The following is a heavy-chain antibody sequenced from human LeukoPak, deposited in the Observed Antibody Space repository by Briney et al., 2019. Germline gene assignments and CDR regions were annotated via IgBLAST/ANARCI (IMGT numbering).Heavy chain of an antibody. V-gene: IGHV3-23*01. CDR2: IRSSGDAT. CDR1: EFTFNAYA. Sequence: GGSLRLSCVGSEFTFNAYAMSWVRQRPGEGPEWVAMIRSSGDATDYAESVKDRLSISRDNAKKTLYLQITRPRADDTAIYYCARDPRAMGRYFFDDWGQGSLVTVSS. D-gene: IGHD3-16*01. CDR3: ARDPRAMGRYFFDD. J-gene: IGHJ4*01.